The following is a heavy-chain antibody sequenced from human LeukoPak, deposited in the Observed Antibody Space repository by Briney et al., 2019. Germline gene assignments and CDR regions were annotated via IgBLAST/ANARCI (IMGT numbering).Heavy chain of an antibody. V-gene: IGHV4-59*08. D-gene: IGHD6-13*01. CDR3: ARRDSSSCIDY. CDR1: GGSISSYY. Sequence: LETLSLTCTVSGGSISSYYWSWIRQPPGKGLDWIGYIYYSGSTNYNPSLKSRVTISVDTSKNQFSLKLSSVTAADTAVYYCARRDSSSCIDYWGQGTLVTVSS. CDR2: IYYSGST. J-gene: IGHJ4*02.